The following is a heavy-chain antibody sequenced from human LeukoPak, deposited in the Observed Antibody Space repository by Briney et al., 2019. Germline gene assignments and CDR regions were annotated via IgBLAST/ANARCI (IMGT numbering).Heavy chain of an antibody. CDR3: ANLPTSIAARLDYFDY. V-gene: IGHV3-30*04. J-gene: IGHJ4*02. CDR2: ISYDGSNK. Sequence: PGGSLRLSCAASGFTFSSYAMHWVRQAPGKGLEWVAVISYDGSNKYYADSVKGRFTISRDNSKNTLYLQMNSLRAEDTAVYYCANLPTSIAARLDYFDYWGQGTLVTVSS. CDR1: GFTFSSYA. D-gene: IGHD6-6*01.